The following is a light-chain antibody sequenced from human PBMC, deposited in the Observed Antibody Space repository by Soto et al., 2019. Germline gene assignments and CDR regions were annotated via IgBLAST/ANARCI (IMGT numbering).Light chain of an antibody. CDR2: GPY. J-gene: IGKJ3*01. Sequence: MGLTQSPGTLSLSPGERATLSCRASQSVSSSYLAWYQQRPGQATRLLIYGPYRRATGIPDRFSGSGSGTDSTLTISTHEPEDFAVYYCQEYGSYRFTFGAGTNVDIK. CDR1: QSVSSSY. V-gene: IGKV3-20*01. CDR3: QEYGSYRFT.